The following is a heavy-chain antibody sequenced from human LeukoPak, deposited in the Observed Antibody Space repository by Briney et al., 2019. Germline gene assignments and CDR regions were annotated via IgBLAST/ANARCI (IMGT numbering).Heavy chain of an antibody. D-gene: IGHD5-18*01. J-gene: IGHJ6*02. CDR3: ARDAVDTANAV. CDR2: INSDGSIT. V-gene: IGHV3-74*01. Sequence: GGSLRLSCAASGFTFTTYWMHWVRQAPGKGLVWVSHINSDGSITSYADSVKGRFTISRDNAKNTLYLQMNSLRAEDTAVYYCARDAVDTANAVWGQGTTVTVSS. CDR1: GFTFTTYW.